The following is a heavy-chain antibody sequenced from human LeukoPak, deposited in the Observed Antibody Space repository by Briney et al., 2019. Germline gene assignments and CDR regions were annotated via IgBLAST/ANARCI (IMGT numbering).Heavy chain of an antibody. CDR3: AKDYYDSSGYIGEFDY. Sequence: GGSLKLSCGVSGFTFSDYWMHWVRQAPGKGLVWVSRINSDGSNTNYADSVKGRFTISRDNSKNTLYLQMNSLRAEDTAVYYCAKDYYDSSGYIGEFDYWGQGTLVTVSS. CDR1: GFTFSDYW. V-gene: IGHV3-74*01. D-gene: IGHD3-22*01. CDR2: INSDGSNT. J-gene: IGHJ4*02.